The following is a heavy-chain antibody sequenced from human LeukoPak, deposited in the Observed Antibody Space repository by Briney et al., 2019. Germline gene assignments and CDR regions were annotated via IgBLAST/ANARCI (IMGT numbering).Heavy chain of an antibody. CDR3: ARTFGTTYYFDY. Sequence: PGGSLRLSCAASGFTFSSYGMHWVRQAPGKGLEWVAVIWYDGSNKYYADSVKGRFTMSRDNSKNTLYLQMNSLRAEDTAVYYCARTFGTTYYFDYWGQGTLVTVSS. D-gene: IGHD1-1*01. CDR2: IWYDGSNK. V-gene: IGHV3-33*01. CDR1: GFTFSSYG. J-gene: IGHJ4*02.